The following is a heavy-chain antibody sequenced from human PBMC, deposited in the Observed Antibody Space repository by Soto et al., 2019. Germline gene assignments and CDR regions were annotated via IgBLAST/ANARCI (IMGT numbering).Heavy chain of an antibody. CDR1: GFTFSSYA. D-gene: IGHD5-18*01. CDR2: ISAGYSI. CDR3: AKYKGYNYGIDY. V-gene: IGHV3-23*01. J-gene: IGHJ4*02. Sequence: EVHLLESGGGLVQPGGSLRLSCAASGFTFSSYAMSWVRQAPGKGLEWVSGISAGYSIYYADSVKGRFTVSRDNSKNTLYLQMNSLRAEDTAVYYCAKYKGYNYGIDYWGQGTLVTVSS.